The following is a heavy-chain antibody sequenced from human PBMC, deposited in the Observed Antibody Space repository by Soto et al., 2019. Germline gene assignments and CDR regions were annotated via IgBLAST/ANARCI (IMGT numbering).Heavy chain of an antibody. CDR1: GGSLSTYY. CDR2: IYYTTNT. J-gene: IGHJ4*02. V-gene: IGHV4-59*01. Sequence: PSETLSLTCTVSGGSLSTYYWSWIRQSPGKGLEWIGYIYYTTNTNYNPSLKSRVTISVDTSKNQFSLSLSSVTAADTAVYYCARYYFWSDYYDYWGQGTLVTVSS. CDR3: ARYYFWSDYYDY. D-gene: IGHD3-3*01.